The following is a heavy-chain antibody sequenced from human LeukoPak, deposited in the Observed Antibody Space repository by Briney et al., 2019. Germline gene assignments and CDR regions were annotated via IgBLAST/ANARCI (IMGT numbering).Heavy chain of an antibody. CDR3: ARKYSGTNPFDY. Sequence: PGGSLRLSCAASGFTLNYYAMSWVREAPGEGVEGVSIINNSGGSTYYADSVKGRLTISRDLSKNTLYLQMNSLRAKDTALYYCARKYSGTNPFDYWGQGTLVTVSS. D-gene: IGHD1-26*01. V-gene: IGHV3-23*01. J-gene: IGHJ4*02. CDR1: GFTLNYYA. CDR2: INNSGGST.